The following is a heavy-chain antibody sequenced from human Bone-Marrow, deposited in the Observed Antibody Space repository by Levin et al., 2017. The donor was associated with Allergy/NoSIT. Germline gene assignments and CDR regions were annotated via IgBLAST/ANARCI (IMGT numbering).Heavy chain of an antibody. CDR1: GFAFSNYW. V-gene: IGHV3-74*01. CDR2: INRGGSST. J-gene: IGHJ4*02. Sequence: PPASVKVSCAASGFAFSNYWMHWVRQAPGKGLVWVSRINRGGSSTTYADSVKGRFTISRDNAKNTLYLQMNSLRAEDTAVYYCARDPFAYNFGSGSYLDYWGQGTLVSVSS. CDR3: ARDPFAYNFGSGSYLDY. D-gene: IGHD3-10*01.